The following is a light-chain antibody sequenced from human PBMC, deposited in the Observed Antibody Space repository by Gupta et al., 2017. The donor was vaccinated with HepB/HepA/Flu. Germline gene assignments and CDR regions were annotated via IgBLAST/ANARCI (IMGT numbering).Light chain of an antibody. V-gene: IGKV1-33*01. Sequence: DIDLTQSPSSLSASLGDRVSITFQSSRDIRNFLNWYQHTPGRAPRLLLYGGSKLQEGVPSRFSGSGSGTKFSLTIDSLQPEEVAIYYCRQDNTLPRTFGQGT. J-gene: IGKJ2*02. CDR2: GGS. CDR3: RQDNTLPRT. CDR1: RDIRNF.